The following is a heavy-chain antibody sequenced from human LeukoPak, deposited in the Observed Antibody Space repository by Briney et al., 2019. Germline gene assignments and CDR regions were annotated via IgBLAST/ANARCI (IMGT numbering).Heavy chain of an antibody. D-gene: IGHD3-22*01. J-gene: IGHJ3*02. CDR1: GFTFSSYA. CDR3: ANPSTPDYYDSSGYYRGDAFDI. Sequence: GGSLRLSCAASGFTFSSYAMSWVRQAPGKGLEWVSAISGSGGSTYYADSVKGRFTISRDNSKNTLYLQMNSLRAEDTVVYYCANPSTPDYYDSSGYYRGDAFDIWGQGTMVTVSS. CDR2: ISGSGGST. V-gene: IGHV3-23*01.